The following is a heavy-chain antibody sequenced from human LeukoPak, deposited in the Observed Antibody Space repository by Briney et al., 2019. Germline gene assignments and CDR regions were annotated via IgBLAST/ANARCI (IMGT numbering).Heavy chain of an antibody. CDR1: GGSITNNY. Sequence: SETLSLTCTASGGSITNNYWSWIRQSPGKGLEWIGFVYYSGSPNYNPSLKSRVTISVHTSKTQFSLKVSSVTAADTAVYYCAMYYGYPKQSFDIWGQGTMVIVSS. V-gene: IGHV4-59*13. J-gene: IGHJ3*02. D-gene: IGHD3-3*01. CDR3: AMYYGYPKQSFDI. CDR2: VYYSGSP.